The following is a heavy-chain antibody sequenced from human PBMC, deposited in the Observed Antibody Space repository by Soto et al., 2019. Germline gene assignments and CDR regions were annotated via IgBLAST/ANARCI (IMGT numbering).Heavy chain of an antibody. CDR1: GFTCSSFA. V-gene: IGHV3-23*01. J-gene: IGHJ6*04. CDR2: ISGSGSAT. D-gene: IGHD1-20*01. CDR3: ENAIRGYNPLSEF. Sequence: PGRSLRLSCAASGFTCSSFAMNWVRQVPGKGLEWVSVISGSGSATYYTDSVRGRFTIYRDNSKNTLYMQMSSLRAEDMVVFYSENAIRGYNPLSEFWVNGTPVPVSS.